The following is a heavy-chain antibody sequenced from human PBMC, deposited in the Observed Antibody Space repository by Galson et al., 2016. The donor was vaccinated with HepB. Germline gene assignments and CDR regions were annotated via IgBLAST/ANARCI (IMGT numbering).Heavy chain of an antibody. CDR3: VRDSHFGAFDI. CDR2: ICGSCGDR. D-gene: IGHD3-10*01. Sequence: SLRLACAASGCTVKNFGMTGVRQAPGKELEWVSTICGSCGDRDYADSVQGRFTISRDNSKNTLSLQMNSLRAEDTAVYYCVRDSHFGAFDIGGQGTMVTVSS. V-gene: IGHV3-23*01. J-gene: IGHJ3*02. CDR1: GCTVKNFG.